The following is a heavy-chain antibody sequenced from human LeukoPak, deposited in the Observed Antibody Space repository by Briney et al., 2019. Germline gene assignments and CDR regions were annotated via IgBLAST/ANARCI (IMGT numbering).Heavy chain of an antibody. Sequence: PSETLSLTCAVSGGSISSSHDYWGWIRQPPGKGLEWVGNIYYSGSTYYTPSLQSRVTISVDTSKNQFSLRLTSVTAADTAVYYCARGYCSTTRCSQFDPWGQGTLATVSS. V-gene: IGHV4-39*07. D-gene: IGHD2-2*01. CDR3: ARGYCSTTRCSQFDP. CDR2: IYYSGST. CDR1: GGSISSSHDY. J-gene: IGHJ5*02.